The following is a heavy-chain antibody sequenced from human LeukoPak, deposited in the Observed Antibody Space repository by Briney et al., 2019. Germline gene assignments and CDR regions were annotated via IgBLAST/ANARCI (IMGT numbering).Heavy chain of an antibody. CDR3: ARELMGLTMIVVVNPIDY. V-gene: IGHV3-21*01. J-gene: IGHJ4*02. Sequence: GGSLRLSCAASGFTFSSYEMNWVRQAPGKGLEWVSSISSTSSYIYYADSVKGRFTISRDNAKNSLFLQMNSLRAEDTAVYYCARELMGLTMIVVVNPIDYWGQGTLVTVSS. CDR1: GFTFSSYE. CDR2: ISSTSSYI. D-gene: IGHD3-22*01.